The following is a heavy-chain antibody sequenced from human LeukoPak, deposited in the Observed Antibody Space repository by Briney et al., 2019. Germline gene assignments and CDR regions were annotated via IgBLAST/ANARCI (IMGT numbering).Heavy chain of an antibody. CDR2: IVGSGRGT. CDR1: GFTFSTYA. Sequence: GESLRLSCAASGFTFSTYAITWVRQAPGKGLDWVSAIVGSGRGTYYADSVKGRFTISRDNSKNTVYLQMNSLRAEDTAVSFCAKETIYTSGTSFLTLDYWGQGTLVTVSS. D-gene: IGHD2-2*02. J-gene: IGHJ4*02. V-gene: IGHV3-23*01. CDR3: AKETIYTSGTSFLTLDY.